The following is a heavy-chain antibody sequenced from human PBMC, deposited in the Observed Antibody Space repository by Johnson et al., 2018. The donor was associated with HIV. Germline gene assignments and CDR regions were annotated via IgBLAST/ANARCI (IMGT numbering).Heavy chain of an antibody. V-gene: IGHV3-11*01. CDR3: AGDPGNLHCAGDCYPEDAFDI. D-gene: IGHD2-21*02. CDR1: GFTFSDYY. Sequence: QVQLVESGGGLVKPGGSLRLFCAASGFTFSDYYMNWIRQTPGKGLEWVSYSSSGGNTIYDADSVKVRFTISRDTAKNSLYLQMNSLTAEDAAFYSRAGDPGNLHCAGDCYPEDAFDIWGQGTMVTVSS. J-gene: IGHJ3*02. CDR2: SSSGGNTI.